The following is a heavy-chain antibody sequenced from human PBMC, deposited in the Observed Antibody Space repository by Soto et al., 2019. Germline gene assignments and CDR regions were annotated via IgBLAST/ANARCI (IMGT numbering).Heavy chain of an antibody. CDR1: DSVFVTSV. CDR3: ARGAGRHLSPLET. J-gene: IGHJ4*01. V-gene: IGHV1-18*01. CDR2: ISADDGGT. Sequence: QAMLEQSGPEVKKPGDSVRISCWLYDSVFVTSVITWLRQAPGQGLEWMGWISADDGGTLSAMKFPDRLVMSTYPMRNIASLPLWDVTSHDSAVYFCARGAGRHLSPLETWGHGTPVTFSS. D-gene: IGHD3-16*01.